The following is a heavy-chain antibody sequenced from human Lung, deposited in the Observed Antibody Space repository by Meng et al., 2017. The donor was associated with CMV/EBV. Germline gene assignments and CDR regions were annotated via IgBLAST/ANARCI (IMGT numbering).Heavy chain of an antibody. CDR2: IRYDGSKE. D-gene: IGHD5-18*01. CDR3: AKERIRYNYGSETIDY. CDR1: GFIFSSYG. V-gene: IGHV3-30*02. J-gene: IGHJ4*02. Sequence: GGSLRLXXAASGFIFSSYGMNWVRQAPGKGLEWVAFIRYDGSKEYYVDFVKGRFTISRDNSKNTLYLQMHSLRPGDTAVYYCAKERIRYNYGSETIDYWGQGTXVTVSS.